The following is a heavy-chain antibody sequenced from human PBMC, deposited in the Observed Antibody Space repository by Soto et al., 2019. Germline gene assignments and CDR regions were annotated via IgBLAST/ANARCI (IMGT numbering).Heavy chain of an antibody. J-gene: IGHJ6*02. V-gene: IGHV5-51*01. Sequence: PGESLKISCTASGYTFTNNWIAWVRQMPGQGLEWMGIIHPSDFETRYSPSFQDQVTLSVDKSINTAYLQWSSLKASDTAIYYCARQSGYCTTTTCSHGMEVRGQGTTVTVSS. CDR1: GYTFTNNW. CDR2: IHPSDFET. CDR3: ARQSGYCTTTTCSHGMEV. D-gene: IGHD2-2*03.